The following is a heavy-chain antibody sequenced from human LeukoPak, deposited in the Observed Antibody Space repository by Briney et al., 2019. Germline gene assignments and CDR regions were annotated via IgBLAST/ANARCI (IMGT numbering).Heavy chain of an antibody. V-gene: IGHV4-34*01. J-gene: IGHJ4*02. CDR3: TRGADAHKGGID. CDR1: VAFFSGYY. Sequence: SETLSLTCDVYVAFFSGYYWTWTRQPPGKGLEWIGEIHPSGSTYYNPSLESRVTISVDTSKSQFSLKLNSVTAADTALYYCTRGADAHKGGIDWGQGTLVTVSS. CDR2: IHPSGST. D-gene: IGHD5-24*01.